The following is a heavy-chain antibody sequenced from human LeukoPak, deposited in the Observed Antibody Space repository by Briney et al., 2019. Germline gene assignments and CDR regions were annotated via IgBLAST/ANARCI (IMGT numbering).Heavy chain of an antibody. CDR2: IYYSGST. CDR3: ARETSQKGAHYMDV. V-gene: IGHV4-39*07. D-gene: IGHD3-16*01. J-gene: IGHJ6*03. Sequence: SETLSLTCTVSGGSISSPIYYWGWIRQPPGKGLEWIGSIYYSGSTYDNPSLKSRVTISVDTSKNQFSLKLSSVTAADTAVHYCARETSQKGAHYMDVWGKGTTVTISS. CDR1: GGSISSPIYY.